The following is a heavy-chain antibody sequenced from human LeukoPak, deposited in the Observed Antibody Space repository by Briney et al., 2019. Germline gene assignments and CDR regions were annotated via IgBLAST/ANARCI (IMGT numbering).Heavy chain of an antibody. CDR1: GFTFDDYG. CDR3: ARDYDILTEDDY. D-gene: IGHD3-9*01. CDR2: INWNGGST. V-gene: IGHV3-20*04. Sequence: GGSLRLSRAASGFTFDDYGMSWVRQAPGKGLEWVSGINWNGGSTGYADSVKGRFTISRDNAKNSLYLQMNSLRAEGTALYYCARDYDILTEDDYWGQGTLVTVSS. J-gene: IGHJ4*02.